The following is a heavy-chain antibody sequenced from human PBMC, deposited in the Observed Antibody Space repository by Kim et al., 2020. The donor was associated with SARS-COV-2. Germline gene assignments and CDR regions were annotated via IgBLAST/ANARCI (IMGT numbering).Heavy chain of an antibody. CDR1: GFTFNNYA. J-gene: IGHJ4*02. CDR3: AKEAGGNDY. V-gene: IGHV3-23*03. Sequence: GSLRLSCSASGFTFNNYAMTWVRQAPGKGLEWVSVIYSGGISTYYADSVKGRFTISRDDSKNTLYLQMNSLRAEDTAVYYCAKEAGGNDYWGQGTLVTV. D-gene: IGHD3-16*01. CDR2: IYSGGIST.